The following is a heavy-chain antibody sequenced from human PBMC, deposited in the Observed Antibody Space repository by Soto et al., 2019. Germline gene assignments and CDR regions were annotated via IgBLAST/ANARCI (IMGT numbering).Heavy chain of an antibody. D-gene: IGHD2-2*02. V-gene: IGHV1-69*01. CDR3: NTLGYCGGSSCYRTTYFDY. CDR1: GGTFSSYA. CDR2: IIPIFGTA. J-gene: IGHJ4*02. Sequence: QVQLVQSGAEVKKPGSSVKVSCKASGGTFSSYAISWVRQAPGQGLEWMGGIIPIFGTANYAQKFQGRVTITADESTSTAYMELSSLKTEDTALYYCNTLGYCGGSSCYRTTYFDYWGRGTLVTVSS.